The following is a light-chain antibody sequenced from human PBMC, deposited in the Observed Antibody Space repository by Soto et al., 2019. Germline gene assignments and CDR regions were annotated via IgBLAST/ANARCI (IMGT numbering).Light chain of an antibody. V-gene: IGKV3D-15*01. CDR3: QQYNNWPPEYT. J-gene: IGKJ2*01. Sequence: EIVMTQSPATLSVSPGERATLSCRASQSVSTRLAWYQQKPGQAPRPLIYGASTRATGIPARFSGSGSGTEFTLTISSLQSEDFAVYHCQQYNNWPPEYTFGQGTKLEIK. CDR2: GAS. CDR1: QSVSTR.